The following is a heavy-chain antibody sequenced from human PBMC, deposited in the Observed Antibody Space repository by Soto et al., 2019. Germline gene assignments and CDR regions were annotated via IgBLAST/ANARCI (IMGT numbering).Heavy chain of an antibody. CDR3: ARTDGYYDSSGYCFDY. CDR2: IYYSGST. CDR1: GGSISSGGYY. D-gene: IGHD3-22*01. V-gene: IGHV4-31*03. J-gene: IGHJ4*02. Sequence: SETLSLTCTVSGGSISSGGYYWSWTRQHPGKGLEWIGYIYYSGSTYYNPSLKSRVTISVDTSKNQFSLKLSSVTAADTAVYYCARTDGYYDSSGYCFDYWGQGTLVTVSS.